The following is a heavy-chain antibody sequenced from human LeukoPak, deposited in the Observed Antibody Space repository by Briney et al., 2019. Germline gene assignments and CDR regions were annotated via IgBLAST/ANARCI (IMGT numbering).Heavy chain of an antibody. CDR3: ARGWVVPVFDY. Sequence: SETLSLTCTVSGGSISNSSYYWGWIRQPPGKGLEWIGSIYYSGSTYYNPSLKSRVTISVGTSKNQFSLKLSSVTAADTAVYYCARGWVVPVFDYWGQGTLVTVSS. D-gene: IGHD2-2*01. CDR1: GGSISNSSYY. J-gene: IGHJ4*02. V-gene: IGHV4-39*01. CDR2: IYYSGST.